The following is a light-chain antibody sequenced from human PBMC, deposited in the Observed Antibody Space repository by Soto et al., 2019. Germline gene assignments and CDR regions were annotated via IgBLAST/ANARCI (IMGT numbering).Light chain of an antibody. CDR1: QSISTW. V-gene: IGKV1-5*03. CDR2: EAS. J-gene: IGKJ1*01. CDR3: QQYSSYS. Sequence: DIQMTQSPSTLSASVGDRVTITCRASQSISTWLAWYQQKPGKVPKLLIYEASSLEGGVPSRFSGSGSGTEFTLTISSLQPDDFATYYCQQYSSYSFGQGTKVDIK.